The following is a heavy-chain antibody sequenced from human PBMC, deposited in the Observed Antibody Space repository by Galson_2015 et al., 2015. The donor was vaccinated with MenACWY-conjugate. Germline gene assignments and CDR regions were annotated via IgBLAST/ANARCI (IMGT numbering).Heavy chain of an antibody. D-gene: IGHD3-3*01. V-gene: IGHV3-7*01. CDR3: ARTYDLWAFDY. CDR2: IKEDGRED. Sequence: SLRLSCAASGFTFTRWWMSWVRQAPGKGLEWVASIKEDGREDHYGGSVRGRLTVSRDNAKNSFYLQMNSLRVEDTAVYFCARTYDLWAFDYWGQGILVTVAS. CDR1: GFTFTRWW. J-gene: IGHJ4*02.